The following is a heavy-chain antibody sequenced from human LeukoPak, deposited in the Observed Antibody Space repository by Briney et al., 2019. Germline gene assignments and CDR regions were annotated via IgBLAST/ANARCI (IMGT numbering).Heavy chain of an antibody. CDR1: GGSISSYY. Sequence: SETLSLTCTVSGGSISSYYWSWIRQPPGKGLEWIGYTYYSGSTNYNPSLKSRVTISVDTSKNQFSLKLSSVTAADTAVYYCARTNITIFGVARPGVGYFDYWGQGTLVTVSS. J-gene: IGHJ4*02. D-gene: IGHD3-3*01. CDR3: ARTNITIFGVARPGVGYFDY. V-gene: IGHV4-59*01. CDR2: TYYSGST.